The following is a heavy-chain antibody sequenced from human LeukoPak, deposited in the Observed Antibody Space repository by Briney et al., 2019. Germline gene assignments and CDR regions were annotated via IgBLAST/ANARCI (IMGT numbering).Heavy chain of an antibody. D-gene: IGHD3-10*01. CDR2: IIPIFGTA. Sequence: SVKVSCKASGGTFSSYAISWVRQAPGQGLEWMGGIIPIFGTANYAQKFQGRVTITTDESTSSAYMELSSLRSEDTAVYYCARDQVAPIITMVRGVISAFDIWGQGTMVTVSS. V-gene: IGHV1-69*05. J-gene: IGHJ3*02. CDR1: GGTFSSYA. CDR3: ARDQVAPIITMVRGVISAFDI.